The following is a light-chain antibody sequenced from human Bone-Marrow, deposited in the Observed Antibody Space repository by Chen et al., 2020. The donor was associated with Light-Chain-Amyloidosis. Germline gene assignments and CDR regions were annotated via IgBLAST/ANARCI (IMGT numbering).Light chain of an antibody. CDR1: DLPTKY. CDR3: QSADSSGTYEAI. V-gene: IGLV3-25*03. J-gene: IGLJ2*01. Sequence: SYELTHPPSVSVSQGQTARITCSGDDLPTKYAYWYQQKPGQAPVLVIHRDTERPSGISERFSGSSAGTTATLTISGVQAEDEADYHCQSADSSGTYEAIFGGGTKLTVL. CDR2: RDT.